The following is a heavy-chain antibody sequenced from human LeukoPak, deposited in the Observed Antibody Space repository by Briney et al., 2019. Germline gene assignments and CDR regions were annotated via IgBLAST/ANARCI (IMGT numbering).Heavy chain of an antibody. CDR2: ISGSGGST. CDR1: GFTFSSYA. J-gene: IGHJ4*02. Sequence: GGSLRLSCAASGFTFSSYAMSWVRQAPGKGLEWVSAISGSGGSTYYADSVKGRFTISRDNSKNTLYLEMKILRAKDKAGYYCALLGQLVVFYYWGQGTLVTVSS. V-gene: IGHV3-23*01. D-gene: IGHD6-13*01. CDR3: ALLGQLVVFYY.